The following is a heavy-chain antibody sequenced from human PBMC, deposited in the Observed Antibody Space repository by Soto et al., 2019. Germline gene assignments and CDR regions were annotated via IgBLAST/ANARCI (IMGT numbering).Heavy chain of an antibody. J-gene: IGHJ4*02. Sequence: LSLTCTVSGGSISSSSYYWGWIRQPPGKGLEWIGSIYYSGSTYYNPSLKSRVTISVDTSKNQFSLKLSSVTAADTAVYCCARRACSGGSCYSNYFDYWGQGTLVTVSS. CDR1: GGSISSSSYY. D-gene: IGHD2-15*01. CDR2: IYYSGST. CDR3: ARRACSGGSCYSNYFDY. V-gene: IGHV4-39*01.